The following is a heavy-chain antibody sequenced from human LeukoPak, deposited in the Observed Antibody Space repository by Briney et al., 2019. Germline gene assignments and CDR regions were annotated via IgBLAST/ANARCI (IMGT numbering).Heavy chain of an antibody. Sequence: GGSLRLSCAASGFSFSDAWMSWVRQIPGKGLEWVSYISSSSSTIYYADSVRGRFTISRDNAKNSLYLQMNSLRAGDTAVYYCARVGWPFSYDCWGQGTLVTVSS. V-gene: IGHV3-48*01. CDR1: GFSFSDAW. D-gene: IGHD2-15*01. CDR2: ISSSSSTI. CDR3: ARVGWPFSYDC. J-gene: IGHJ4*02.